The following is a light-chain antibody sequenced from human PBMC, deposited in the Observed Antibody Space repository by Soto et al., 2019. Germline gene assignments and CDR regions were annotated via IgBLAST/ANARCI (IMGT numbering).Light chain of an antibody. Sequence: DIQMTQSPSTLSASVGDRVTITCRASQSSSSWLAWYQQKPGKAPKLLIYKASSLESGVPSRFRGSGSGTEFTLTISSLQPDDFATYYCQQYNSYPWTFGQGTKVDIK. J-gene: IGKJ1*01. V-gene: IGKV1-5*03. CDR2: KAS. CDR3: QQYNSYPWT. CDR1: QSSSSW.